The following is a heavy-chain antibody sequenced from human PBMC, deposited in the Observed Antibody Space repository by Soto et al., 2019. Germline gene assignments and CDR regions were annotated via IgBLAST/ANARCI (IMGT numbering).Heavy chain of an antibody. J-gene: IGHJ6*02. CDR2: ISGSGGST. CDR1: GFTFSSYA. CDR3: AKDRYDFWSGYHNYYYYYGMDV. V-gene: IGHV3-23*01. D-gene: IGHD3-3*01. Sequence: GGSLRLSCAASGFTFSSYAMSWVRQAPGKGLEWVSAISGSGGSTYYADSVKGRFTISRDNSKNTLYLQMNSLRAEGTAVYYCAKDRYDFWSGYHNYYYYYGMDVWGQGTTVTVSS.